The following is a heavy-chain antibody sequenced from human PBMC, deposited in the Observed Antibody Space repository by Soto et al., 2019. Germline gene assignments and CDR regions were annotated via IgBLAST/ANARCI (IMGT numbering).Heavy chain of an antibody. J-gene: IGHJ5*02. Sequence: ESLKTSCKGSGYSFPTYWINWVRQMPGKGLEWMGRIDLSDSYTNYSPSFQGHVTISADKSISTAYLQWSSLKASDTAMYYCARHVPTDPFDPWGEGTLVTVSS. CDR3: ARHVPTDPFDP. CDR1: GYSFPTYW. V-gene: IGHV5-10-1*01. D-gene: IGHD1-1*01. CDR2: IDLSDSYT.